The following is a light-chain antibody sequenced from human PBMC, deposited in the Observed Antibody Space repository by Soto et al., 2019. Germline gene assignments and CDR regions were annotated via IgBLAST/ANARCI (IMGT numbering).Light chain of an antibody. CDR1: QSVSSSY. CDR2: GAS. Sequence: EIVLTQSPGTLSLSPGERATLSCRASQSVSSSYLAWYQQKPGQAPRLLIYGASSRATGIPDRFSGSGSGTDFTLTISRLEPEDFATYYCQQSFSSPLTFGGGTKLEI. J-gene: IGKJ4*01. V-gene: IGKV3-20*01. CDR3: QQSFSSPLT.